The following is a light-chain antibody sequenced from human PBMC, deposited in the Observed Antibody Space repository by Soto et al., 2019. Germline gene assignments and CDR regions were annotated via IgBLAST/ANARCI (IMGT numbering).Light chain of an antibody. CDR2: GPS. V-gene: IGKV3-20*01. Sequence: EIVLTQSPGTLSLSPGERATLSCRASQSVSAGYLAWYQQKPGQAPRLLIYGPSNRATGIADRCSGSGSGTDFTLTISRLEPDDSAVYYCQQYGSSPTFGQGTRLEIK. J-gene: IGKJ5*01. CDR3: QQYGSSPT. CDR1: QSVSAGY.